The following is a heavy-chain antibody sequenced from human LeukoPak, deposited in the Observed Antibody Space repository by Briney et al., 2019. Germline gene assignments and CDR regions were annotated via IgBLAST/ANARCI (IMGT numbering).Heavy chain of an antibody. J-gene: IGHJ4*02. CDR3: AKSGSSSWYGELDY. D-gene: IGHD6-13*01. V-gene: IGHV3-7*03. CDR2: IKQDGTEK. Sequence: GESLRLSCAASGFSFTTYWMSWVRQAPGKGLEWVANIKQDGTEKYYVDSVKGRFTISRDNAKNSLYLQMNSLRAEDTAVYYCAKSGSSSWYGELDYWGQGTLVTVSS. CDR1: GFSFTTYW.